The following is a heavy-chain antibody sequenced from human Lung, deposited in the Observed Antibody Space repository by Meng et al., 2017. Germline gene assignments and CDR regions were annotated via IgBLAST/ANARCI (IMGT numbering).Heavy chain of an antibody. CDR3: ARASYGSGSPLGESWFDP. J-gene: IGHJ5*02. Sequence: QVQLQESGPGLVKPSQTLSLTCTVSGGSISSSGYYWSWIRQHPGKGLEWIGYIHNSRSTYYNPSLKSRVTISADASKNQFSLKLSSVTAAETAVYYCARASYGSGSPLGESWFDPWGQGTLVTVSS. CDR1: GGSISSSGYY. D-gene: IGHD3-10*01. CDR2: IHNSRST. V-gene: IGHV4-31*03.